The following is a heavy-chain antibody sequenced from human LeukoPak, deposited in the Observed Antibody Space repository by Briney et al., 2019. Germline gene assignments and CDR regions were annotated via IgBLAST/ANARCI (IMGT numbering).Heavy chain of an antibody. J-gene: IGHJ3*02. CDR2: ISSSSSTI. CDR3: ARNLGVVTKLRLDAFDI. D-gene: IGHD3-3*01. V-gene: IGHV3-48*01. CDR1: GFTFSSYS. Sequence: PGGSLRLSCAASGFTFSSYSMNWVRQAPGKGLEWVSYISSSSSTIYYADSVKGRFTISRDNAKNSLYLQMNSLRAEDTAVYYCARNLGVVTKLRLDAFDIWGQGTMVTVSS.